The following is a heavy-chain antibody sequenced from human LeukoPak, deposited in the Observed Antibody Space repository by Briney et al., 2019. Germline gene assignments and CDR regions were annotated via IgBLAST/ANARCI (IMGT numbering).Heavy chain of an antibody. V-gene: IGHV4-39*01. CDR3: ARHPHVYYYDSTNVGY. D-gene: IGHD3-22*01. Sequence: SETLSLTCTVSGDSFRSSTYYWGWIRQPPGKGLEWIGSVYYSGGTYYNTSLRSRVSISVDKSKNQFSLKLSSVTAADTAMYYCARHPHVYYYDSTNVGYWGQGTLVTVSS. J-gene: IGHJ4*02. CDR2: VYYSGGT. CDR1: GDSFRSSTYY.